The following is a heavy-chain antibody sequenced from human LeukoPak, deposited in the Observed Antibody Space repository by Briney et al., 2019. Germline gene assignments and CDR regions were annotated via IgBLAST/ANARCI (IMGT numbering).Heavy chain of an antibody. V-gene: IGHV3-66*01. D-gene: IGHD5-18*01. CDR1: GFIVSSNY. J-gene: IGHJ3*02. Sequence: PGGSLRLSCAASGFIVSSNYMSWVRQAPGKGLEWVSVIYSGGSTYYADSVKGRFTISRDNSKNTLYLQMNSLRAEDTAVYYCASGTLVYSSDAFDIWGQGTMVTVSS. CDR2: IYSGGST. CDR3: ASGTLVYSSDAFDI.